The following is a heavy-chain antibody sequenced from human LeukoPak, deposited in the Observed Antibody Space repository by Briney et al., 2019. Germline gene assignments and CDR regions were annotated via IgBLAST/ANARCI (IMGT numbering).Heavy chain of an antibody. CDR1: GFTFSSYW. V-gene: IGHV3-7*05. CDR2: IEQDGSEK. D-gene: IGHD4-11*01. Sequence: GGSLRLSCAASGFTFSSYWMSWVRQAPGKRLEWVANIEQDGSEKYYVDSVKGRFTISRDNAKKSLYLQMNSLRAEDTAVYYCARDRYSNPPYYYYGMDVWGQGTTVTVSS. CDR3: ARDRYSNPPYYYYGMDV. J-gene: IGHJ6*02.